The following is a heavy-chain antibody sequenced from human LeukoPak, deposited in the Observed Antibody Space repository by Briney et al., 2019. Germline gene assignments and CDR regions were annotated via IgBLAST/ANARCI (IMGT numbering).Heavy chain of an antibody. D-gene: IGHD3-10*01. Sequence: ASVKVSCKAPGYTFTSYGISWVRQAPGQGLEWMGWISVYNGNTNYARNLQGRVTMTTDTSTSTAYMDLRSLTSDDTAVYYCARGVAGEPYYFDYWGQGTLVTVSS. V-gene: IGHV1-18*01. J-gene: IGHJ4*02. CDR3: ARGVAGEPYYFDY. CDR1: GYTFTSYG. CDR2: ISVYNGNT.